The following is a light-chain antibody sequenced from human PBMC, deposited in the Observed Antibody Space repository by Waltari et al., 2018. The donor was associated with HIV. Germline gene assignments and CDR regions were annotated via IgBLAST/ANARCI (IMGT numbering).Light chain of an antibody. V-gene: IGKV1-12*01. CDR3: QQTKTFPLD. CDR1: QNISRW. Sequence: DIQMTQSPSSVSASLGDRVTITCRASQNISRWVAWYQQKPGKAPNIFIYAASSLHSGVPPRFSGSGSGTDFTLTINSLQSEDSATYYCQQTKTFPLDFGQGTKLEI. J-gene: IGKJ2*01. CDR2: AAS.